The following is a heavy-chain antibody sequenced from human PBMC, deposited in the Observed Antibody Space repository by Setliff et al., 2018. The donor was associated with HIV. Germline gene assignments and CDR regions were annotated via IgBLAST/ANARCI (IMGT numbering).Heavy chain of an antibody. J-gene: IGHJ4*01. CDR3: ARSPGVDTNMAFDL. V-gene: IGHV4-59*01. CDR1: GGSISSSY. Sequence: KTSETLSLTCTVSGGSISSSYWTWTRQPPGKGLEWIGNIHYSGSTNYNPSLKSRVTISVDTSRSQFSLKLSSVTAADTAVYYCARSPGVDTNMAFDLWGQGSLVTVSS. D-gene: IGHD5-18*01. CDR2: IHYSGST.